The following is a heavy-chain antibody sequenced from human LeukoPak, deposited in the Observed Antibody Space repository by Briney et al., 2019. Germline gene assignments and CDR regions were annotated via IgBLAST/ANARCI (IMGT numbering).Heavy chain of an antibody. CDR2: ISSSGNTI. CDR3: ARSGIAAAGGDY. CDR1: GFTFSSYE. Sequence: PGGSLRLSCAASGFTFSSYEMNWVRQAPGKGLEWVSHISSSGNTIYYADAVKGRFTISRDNAKNSMYLQMNSLRAEDTAVYYCARSGIAAAGGDYWGQGTLVAVSS. J-gene: IGHJ4*02. D-gene: IGHD6-13*01. V-gene: IGHV3-48*03.